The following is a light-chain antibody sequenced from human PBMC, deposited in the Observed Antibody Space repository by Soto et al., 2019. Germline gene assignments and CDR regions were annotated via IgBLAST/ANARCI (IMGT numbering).Light chain of an antibody. Sequence: DIQMTQSPSSLSASVGARVTITCRASQSISNYLNWYQQKPAKAPKLLIYAASNLHSGVPSRFSGSGSGTDFSLTISSLQPEDFATYYCQQSFIPPVTFGQGTKVDI. CDR1: QSISNY. J-gene: IGKJ1*01. CDR3: QQSFIPPVT. CDR2: AAS. V-gene: IGKV1-39*01.